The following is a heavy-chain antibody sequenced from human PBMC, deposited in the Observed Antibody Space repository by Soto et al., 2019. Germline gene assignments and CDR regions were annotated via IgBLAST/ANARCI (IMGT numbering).Heavy chain of an antibody. V-gene: IGHV1-69*06. CDR1: GGTFSSYA. Sequence: SVKVSCMASGGTFSSYAISWVRQAPGQGLEWMGGIIPIFGTANYAQKFQGRVTITADKSTSTAYMELSSLRSEDTAVYYCARDHSYGSGSYYGSLNYYYGMDVWGQGTTVTVSS. CDR2: IIPIFGTA. CDR3: ARDHSYGSGSYYGSLNYYYGMDV. J-gene: IGHJ6*01. D-gene: IGHD3-10*01.